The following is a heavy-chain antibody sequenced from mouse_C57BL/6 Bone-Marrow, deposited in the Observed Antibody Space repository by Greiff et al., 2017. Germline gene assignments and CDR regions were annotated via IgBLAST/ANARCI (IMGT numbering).Heavy chain of an antibody. CDR3: ARDGYYAWFAY. CDR1: GFTFSSYA. CDR2: ISSGGSYT. Sequence: EVHLVESGGDLVKPGGSLKLSCAASGFTFSSYAMSWVRQTPDKRLEWVATISSGGSYTYYPDSVKGRFTISRDNAKNTLYLQMSSLKSEDTAMYYCARDGYYAWFAYWGQGTLVTVSA. D-gene: IGHD2-3*01. V-gene: IGHV5-6*01. J-gene: IGHJ3*01.